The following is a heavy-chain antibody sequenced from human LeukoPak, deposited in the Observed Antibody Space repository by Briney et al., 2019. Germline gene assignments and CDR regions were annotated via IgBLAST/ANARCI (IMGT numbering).Heavy chain of an antibody. CDR2: ITPNSGDT. J-gene: IGHJ4*02. CDR3: ARDHPSYFDY. Sequence: ASVKVSCKASGYTFTGYYMHWVRQAPGQGLEWMGWITPNSGDTNYAQKFQGGVTMTRDTSISTAYMELSRLRSDDTAVYYCARDHPSYFDYWGQGTLVTVPS. CDR1: GYTFTGYY. V-gene: IGHV1-2*02.